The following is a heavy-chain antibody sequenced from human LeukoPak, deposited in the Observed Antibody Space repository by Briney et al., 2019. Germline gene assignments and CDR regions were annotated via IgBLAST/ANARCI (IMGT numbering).Heavy chain of an antibody. CDR2: IYSGGST. Sequence: PGGSLTLSCAASGFTVSSNYMNWVRQAPGKGLEWVSVIYSGGSTYYADSVKGRFTISRDNSKNTLYLQMNSLRAEDTAVYYCAKVAEVGATGYYYYMDVWGKGTAVTISS. J-gene: IGHJ6*03. CDR1: GFTVSSNY. V-gene: IGHV3-66*01. CDR3: AKVAEVGATGYYYYMDV. D-gene: IGHD1-26*01.